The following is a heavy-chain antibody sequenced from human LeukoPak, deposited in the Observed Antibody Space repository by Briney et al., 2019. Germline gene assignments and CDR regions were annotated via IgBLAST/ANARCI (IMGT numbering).Heavy chain of an antibody. Sequence: GGSLRLSCAASGFAVSNNYMMWVRQAPGRGLEWVSYISSSSSTIYYADSVKGRFTISRDNAKNSLYLQMNSLRAEDTAVYYCAREGRIAARPYHFDYWGQGTLVTVSS. V-gene: IGHV3-48*01. D-gene: IGHD6-6*01. J-gene: IGHJ4*02. CDR2: ISSSSSTI. CDR1: GFAVSNNY. CDR3: AREGRIAARPYHFDY.